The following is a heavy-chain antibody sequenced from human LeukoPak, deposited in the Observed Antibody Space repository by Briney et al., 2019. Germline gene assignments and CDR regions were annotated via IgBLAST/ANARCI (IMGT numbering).Heavy chain of an antibody. CDR3: ARAVAGTIDY. CDR2: INHSGST. D-gene: IGHD6-19*01. CDR1: GGSFSGYY. V-gene: IGHV4-34*01. J-gene: IGHJ4*02. Sequence: SETLSLTCAVYGGSFSGYYWSWIRQPPGKGLEWIGEINHSGSTNYNPSLKSRVTISVDTSKNQFSLKLSSVTAADTAVYYCARAVAGTIDYWGQGTLATVSS.